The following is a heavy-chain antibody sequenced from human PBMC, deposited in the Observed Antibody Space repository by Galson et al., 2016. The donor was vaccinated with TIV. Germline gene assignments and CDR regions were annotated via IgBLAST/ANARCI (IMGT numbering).Heavy chain of an antibody. Sequence: TLSLTCTVSGDALSSDNYYWSWVRQPAGKGLAWIGRVYAGGSTIYNPSLMSRLTISVDTSKNQLSLKPTSVTAADTAVYFCARHKAGIAASVGYYYYMDVWGEGTTVTVAS. CDR2: VYAGGST. V-gene: IGHV4-61*02. D-gene: IGHD6-25*01. CDR1: GDALSSDNYY. CDR3: ARHKAGIAASVGYYYYMDV. J-gene: IGHJ6*03.